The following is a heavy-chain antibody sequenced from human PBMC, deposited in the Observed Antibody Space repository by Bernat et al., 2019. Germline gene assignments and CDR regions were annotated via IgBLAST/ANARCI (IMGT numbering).Heavy chain of an antibody. V-gene: IGHV1-3*01. CDR1: GYTFTSYA. CDR3: ARARTFVNYYGSGSYTRGYYYYGMDV. J-gene: IGHJ6*02. D-gene: IGHD3-10*01. CDR2: INAGNGNT. Sequence: QVQLVQSGAEVKKPGAAVKVSCKASGYTFTSYAMHWVRQAPGQRLEWMGWINAGNGNTKYSQKFQGRVTLTRDTSASTAYMELSSLRSEDTAVYYCARARTFVNYYGSGSYTRGYYYYGMDVWGQGTTVTVSS.